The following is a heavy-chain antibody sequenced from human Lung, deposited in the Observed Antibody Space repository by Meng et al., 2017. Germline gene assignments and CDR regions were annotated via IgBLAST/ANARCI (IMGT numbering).Heavy chain of an antibody. V-gene: IGHV1-3*01. CDR1: GYTFTSYA. CDR3: ARGEGYCTNGVCSPGY. D-gene: IGHD2-8*01. CDR2: INAGNGNT. J-gene: IGHJ4*02. Sequence: QVQLVQSGAEVKKPGASVKVSCKASGYTFTSYAMHWVRQAPGQRPEWMGWINAGNGNTKYSQKFQGRVTITRDTSASTAYMELSSLRSEDTAVYYCARGEGYCTNGVCSPGYWGQGTLVTVSS.